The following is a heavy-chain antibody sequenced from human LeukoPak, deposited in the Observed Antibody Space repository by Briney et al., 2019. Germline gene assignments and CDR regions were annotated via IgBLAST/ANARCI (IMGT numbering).Heavy chain of an antibody. V-gene: IGHV3-21*01. Sequence: ETLSLTCTVSGGSISSGGHSWSWIRQPPGKGLEWVSSISSSSTYIYYADSVKGRFTVSRDNAKNSLYLQMNSLRAEDTAVYFCASQYTSSRIFDDWGQGTLVTVSS. CDR2: ISSSSTYI. CDR3: ASQYTSSRIFDD. CDR1: GGSISSGGHS. J-gene: IGHJ4*02. D-gene: IGHD6-13*01.